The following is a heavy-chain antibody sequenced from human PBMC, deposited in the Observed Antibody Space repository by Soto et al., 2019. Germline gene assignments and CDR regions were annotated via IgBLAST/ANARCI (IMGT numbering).Heavy chain of an antibody. V-gene: IGHV2-5*02. CDR2: IYWDDDK. CDR1: GFSLTTSGVG. J-gene: IGHJ4*02. D-gene: IGHD3-3*01. Sequence: QITLNESGPTQVKPRQTLTLTCTFSGFSLTTSGVGVGWIRQSPGKAPEWLALIYWDDDKSYSPSLKSRLTITKDTSKTHVVLTMADLDPADTATYYCAHRVLRTVFGLVTTTAIYFDFWGQGTPVAVSS. CDR3: AHRVLRTVFGLVTTTAIYFDF.